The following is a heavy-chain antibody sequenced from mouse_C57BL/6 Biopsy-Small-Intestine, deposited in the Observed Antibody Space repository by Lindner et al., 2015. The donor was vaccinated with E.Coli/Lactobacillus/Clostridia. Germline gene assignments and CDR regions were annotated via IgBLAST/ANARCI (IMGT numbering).Heavy chain of an antibody. J-gene: IGHJ4*01. CDR3: AREYYDGSLDALDY. Sequence: VQLQESGGGLVKPGGSLKLSCAASGFTFSSYYMSWVRQTPEKRLEWVATISNSGGNTYYPDSVRDRFTISRDNAKNTLSLQMSSLNSEDTAVYYCAREYYDGSLDALDYWGQGTSVTVSS. D-gene: IGHD1-1*01. CDR1: GFTFSSYY. V-gene: IGHV5-6-4*01. CDR2: ISNSGGNT.